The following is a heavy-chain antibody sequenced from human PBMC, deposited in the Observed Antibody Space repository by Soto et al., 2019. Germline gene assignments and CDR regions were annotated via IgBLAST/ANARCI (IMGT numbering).Heavy chain of an antibody. CDR2: INSDGSST. CDR1: GFTFSSYW. V-gene: IGHV3-74*01. Sequence: GSLRLSCAASGFTFSSYWMHWVRQAPGKGLVWVSRINSDGSSTSYADSVKGRFTISRDNAKNTLYLRMSSLRAEDTAVYYCARPKPLTYGDYGFDSWGQGILVTVSS. CDR3: ARPKPLTYGDYGFDS. D-gene: IGHD4-17*01. J-gene: IGHJ4*02.